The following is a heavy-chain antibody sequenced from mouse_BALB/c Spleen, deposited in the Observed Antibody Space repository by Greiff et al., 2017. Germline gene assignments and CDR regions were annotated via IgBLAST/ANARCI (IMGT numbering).Heavy chain of an antibody. CDR2: ISSGGSYT. D-gene: IGHD2-3*01. J-gene: IGHJ4*01. Sequence: EVHLVESGGGLVKPGGSLKLSCAASGFTFSSYAMSWVRQSPEKRLEWVAEISSGGSYTYYPDTVTGRFTISRDNAKNTLYLEMSSLRSEDTAMYYCAREDRYYAMDYWGQGTSVTVSS. V-gene: IGHV5-9-4*01. CDR1: GFTFSSYA. CDR3: AREDRYYAMDY.